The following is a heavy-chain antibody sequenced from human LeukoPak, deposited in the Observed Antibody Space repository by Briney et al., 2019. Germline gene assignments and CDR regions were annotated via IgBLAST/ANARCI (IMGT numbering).Heavy chain of an antibody. CDR1: GHSFTTYG. CDR2: ISAYNGNT. J-gene: IGHJ5*02. CDR3: ARDSVAVRPGWFDP. Sequence: ASVKVSCKASGHSFTTYGVNWVRQAPGQGLEWMGWISAYNGNTKYAQKFQGRVTMTTDTSTSTAYMELRSLRSDDTAVYYCARDSVAVRPGWFDPWGQGTLVTLSS. V-gene: IGHV1-18*01. D-gene: IGHD6-6*01.